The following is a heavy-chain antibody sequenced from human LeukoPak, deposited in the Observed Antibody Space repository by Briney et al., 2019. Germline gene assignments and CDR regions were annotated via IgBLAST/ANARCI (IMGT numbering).Heavy chain of an antibody. J-gene: IGHJ4*02. D-gene: IGHD2-21*01. CDR3: ARQHHCAGDC. V-gene: IGHV3-66*02. CDR2: IYTGVNS. Sequence: GGSVRLSCAASGSTSSDDYMSWVRQAPGKGLELVSIIYTGVNSDYVDSVKGRFTVSRDNSKNTLYLQMNNVRVEDTAVYYCARQHHCAGDCWGQGTLVTVSS. CDR1: GSTSSDDY.